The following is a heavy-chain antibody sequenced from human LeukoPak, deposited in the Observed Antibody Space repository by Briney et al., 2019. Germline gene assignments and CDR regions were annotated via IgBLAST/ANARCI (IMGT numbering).Heavy chain of an antibody. D-gene: IGHD3-3*01. J-gene: IGHJ3*02. CDR2: IYGSGST. CDR1: GGSIRRYF. Sequence: PSETLSLTCTVSGGSIRRYFWNWIRLPPGEGLEWIGYIYGSGSTTYNPSLKSRVTISVDTSKNQFSLKLRSVTAADTAVYYCARGRFLDAFDIWGQGTMVTVSS. V-gene: IGHV4-59*01. CDR3: ARGRFLDAFDI.